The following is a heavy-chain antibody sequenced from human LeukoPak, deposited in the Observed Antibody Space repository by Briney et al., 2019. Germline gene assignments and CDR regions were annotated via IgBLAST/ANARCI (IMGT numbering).Heavy chain of an antibody. D-gene: IGHD2-15*01. CDR3: VREAGYCASVCLKSNWFDP. Sequence: GGSLRLSCAASGFPFSNHAMSWVRQPPGKGLEWVAAISNGNTYYADSVRGRFAISRDDSKNMVYLQMNSLRDEDTALYYCVREAGYCASVCLKSNWFDPRGPGNPGHRLF. V-gene: IGHV3-23*01. CDR2: ISNGNT. CDR1: GFPFSNHA. J-gene: IGHJ5*02.